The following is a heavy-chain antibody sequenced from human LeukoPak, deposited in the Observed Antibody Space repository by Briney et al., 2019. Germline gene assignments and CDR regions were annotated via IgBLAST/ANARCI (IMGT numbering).Heavy chain of an antibody. CDR1: GYTFTSYG. J-gene: IGHJ4*02. CDR3: ARVRVNWNSLDY. Sequence: ASVKVSCKASGYTFTSYGISWVRQAPGQGLEWMGWISAYNGNTNYARKIQGRVTMTTDTSTSTAYMELRSLRSDDTAVYYCARVRVNWNSLDYWGQGTLVTVSS. CDR2: ISAYNGNT. V-gene: IGHV1-18*01. D-gene: IGHD1-7*01.